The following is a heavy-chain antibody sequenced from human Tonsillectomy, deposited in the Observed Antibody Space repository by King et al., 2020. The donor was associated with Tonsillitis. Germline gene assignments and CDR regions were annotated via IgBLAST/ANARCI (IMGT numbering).Heavy chain of an antibody. V-gene: IGHV3-74*01. Sequence: VQLVESGGGLVQPGGSLRLSCAASGFTFSSSWMHWVRQAPGKGLVWVSRINTDGDRKNYADSVKGRFTISRDNAKNTLYLQMNSLRAEDTAVYYCAGDRAYGLFDYWGQGTLVTVSS. CDR3: AGDRAYGLFDY. D-gene: IGHD3-10*01. CDR1: GFTFSSSW. J-gene: IGHJ4*02. CDR2: INTDGDRK.